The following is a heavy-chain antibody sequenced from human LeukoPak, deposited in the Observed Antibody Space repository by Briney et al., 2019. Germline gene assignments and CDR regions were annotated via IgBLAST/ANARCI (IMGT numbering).Heavy chain of an antibody. V-gene: IGHV4-59*01. J-gene: IGHJ4*02. CDR3: AREGRGSQAFDY. Sequence: SETLSLTCTVSGGSLSSYYWSWIRQPPGKGLEWIGYIYYSGSTNYNPSLKSRVTISVDTSKNQFSLKLSSVTAADTAVYYCAREGRGSQAFDYWGQGTLVTVSS. CDR2: IYYSGST. D-gene: IGHD3-10*01. CDR1: GGSLSSYY.